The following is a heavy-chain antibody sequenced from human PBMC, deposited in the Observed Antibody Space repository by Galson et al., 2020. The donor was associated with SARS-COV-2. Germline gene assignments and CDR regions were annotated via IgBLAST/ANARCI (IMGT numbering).Heavy chain of an antibody. CDR3: ARSCSGGSCYLGNYWYFDL. D-gene: IGHD2-15*01. Sequence: GESLKISCKGSGYSFTSYWIGWVRQMPGKGLEWMGIIYPGVSDTRYSPSFQGQVTISADKSISTAYLQWSSLKASDTAMYYCARSCSGGSCYLGNYWYFDLWGRGTLVTVSS. V-gene: IGHV5-51*01. CDR2: IYPGVSDT. J-gene: IGHJ2*01. CDR1: GYSFTSYW.